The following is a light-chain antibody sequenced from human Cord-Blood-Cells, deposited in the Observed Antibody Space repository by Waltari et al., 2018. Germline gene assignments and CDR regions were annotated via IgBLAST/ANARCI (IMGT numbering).Light chain of an antibody. CDR2: GAS. CDR1: ESVSSN. CDR3: QQYNNWPLT. V-gene: IGKV3-15*01. Sequence: EIVITQSPATLSVSTGERATLSCRPSESVSSNLALYQQKPGQAPRLLIYGASTRATGIPARFSGSGSGTEFTLTISSLQSEDFAVYYCQQYNNWPLTFGQGTRLEIK. J-gene: IGKJ5*01.